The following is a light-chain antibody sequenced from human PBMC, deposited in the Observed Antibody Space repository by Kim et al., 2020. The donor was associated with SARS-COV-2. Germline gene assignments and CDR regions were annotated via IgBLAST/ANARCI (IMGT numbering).Light chain of an antibody. V-gene: IGKV1-27*01. CDR1: QDIANS. CDR2: AAS. Sequence: ASVGARVTITCRASQDIANSLAWYQQKPGKVPQVLIYAASTLQSGVPSRLSGSGSGTEFTLTIGSLQTEDVATYYCQKYNSAPWTFGPGTKVDIK. CDR3: QKYNSAPWT. J-gene: IGKJ1*01.